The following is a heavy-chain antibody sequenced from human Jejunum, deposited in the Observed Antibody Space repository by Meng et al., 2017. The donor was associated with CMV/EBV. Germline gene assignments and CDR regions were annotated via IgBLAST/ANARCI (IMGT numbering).Heavy chain of an antibody. CDR1: YPFGNSG. J-gene: IGHJ2*01. D-gene: IGHD3-22*01. CDR3: ARAKNEYDSSGRWYFDL. Sequence: YPFGNSGIGWVRPAPGQGLEWMGWISTANGNPDYARSIQGRVTMTTDISTSTVYMELRSLRSDDTAVYYCARAKNEYDSSGRWYFDLWGRGTLVTVSS. V-gene: IGHV1-18*01. CDR2: ISTANGNP.